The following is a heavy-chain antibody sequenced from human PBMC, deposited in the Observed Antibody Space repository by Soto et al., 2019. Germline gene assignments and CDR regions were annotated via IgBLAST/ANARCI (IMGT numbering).Heavy chain of an antibody. Sequence: GGSLRLSCAASGFTVSSNYMSWVRQAPGKGLEWISIIYSAGNTYYAASVKGRFTISRDDSKSIAYLQMNSLKTGDTAVYYCTIVVVTARGYGMDVWGQGTTVTVSS. J-gene: IGHJ6*02. CDR1: GFTVSSNY. V-gene: IGHV3-53*03. CDR3: TIVVVTARGYGMDV. CDR2: IYSAGNT. D-gene: IGHD2-21*02.